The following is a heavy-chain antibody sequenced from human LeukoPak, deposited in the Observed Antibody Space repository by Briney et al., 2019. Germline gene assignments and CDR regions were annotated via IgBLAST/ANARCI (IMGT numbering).Heavy chain of an antibody. D-gene: IGHD3-22*01. CDR1: GFTFSDYY. V-gene: IGHV3-11*01. CDR2: ISSSGSTI. CDR3: AKRGVVIRVILVGFHKQAYYFES. Sequence: PGGSLRLSCAASGFTFSDYYMSWIRQAPGKGLEWVSYISSSGSTIYYADSVKGRFTVSRDNPKNTLYLQMSSLRAEDTAVYFCAKRGVVIRVILVGFHKQAYYFESWGQGVLVTVSS. J-gene: IGHJ4*02.